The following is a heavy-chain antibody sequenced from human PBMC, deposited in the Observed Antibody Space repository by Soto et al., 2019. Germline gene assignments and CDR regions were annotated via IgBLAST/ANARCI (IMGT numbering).Heavy chain of an antibody. Sequence: PSETLSLTCTVSGGSISSGGYYWSWIRQHPGKGLEWIGYIYYSGSTYYNPSLKSRVTISVDTSKNQFSLKLSSVTAADTAVYYCASSLPYYDFWSGYYTGYYYYGMDVWGQGTTVTVSS. D-gene: IGHD3-3*01. V-gene: IGHV4-31*03. CDR1: GGSISSGGYY. CDR2: IYYSGST. J-gene: IGHJ6*02. CDR3: ASSLPYYDFWSGYYTGYYYYGMDV.